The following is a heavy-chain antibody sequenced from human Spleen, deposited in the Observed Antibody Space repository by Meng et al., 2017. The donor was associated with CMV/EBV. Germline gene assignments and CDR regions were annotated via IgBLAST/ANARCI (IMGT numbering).Heavy chain of an antibody. CDR2: INPDGGTT. V-gene: IGHV1-46*01. J-gene: IGHJ3*02. Sequence: ASVKVSCKASGYSFITYYIHWVRQAPGQGLEWMGRINPDGGTTTYAQKFQGGLTLTSDTSTSTVYMELSRLTSEDTAVYYCARDLVGYDAFDIWGHGTLVTVSS. D-gene: IGHD3-22*01. CDR1: GYSFITYY. CDR3: ARDLVGYDAFDI.